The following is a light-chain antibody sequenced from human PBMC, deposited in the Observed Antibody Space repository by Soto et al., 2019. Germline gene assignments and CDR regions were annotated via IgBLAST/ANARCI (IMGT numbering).Light chain of an antibody. J-gene: IGKJ1*01. CDR3: QQYNLWPRT. CDR2: GAS. Sequence: EIVMTQSPATLSVSPGERDTLSCRASQSISSNLAWYQQKPGQAPRLLIYGASTRATGIPTRFSGRGAGTEFTLTISSLLSEFFFFYYCQQYNLWPRTFGQGSKV. V-gene: IGKV3-15*01. CDR1: QSISSN.